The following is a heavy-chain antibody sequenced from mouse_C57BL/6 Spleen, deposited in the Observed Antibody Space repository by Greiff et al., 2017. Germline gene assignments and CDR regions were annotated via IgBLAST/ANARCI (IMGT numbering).Heavy chain of an antibody. CDR2: IYPSDSET. V-gene: IGHV1-61*01. CDR1: GYTFTSYW. CDR3: AYGYDSWFAY. J-gene: IGHJ3*01. Sequence: VQLQQPGAELVRPGSSVKLSCKASGYTFTSYWMDWVKQRPGQGLEWIGNIYPSDSETHYNQKFKDKATLTVDKSSSTAYMQLSSLTSEDSAVYYCAYGYDSWFAYWGQGTLVTVSA. D-gene: IGHD2-2*01.